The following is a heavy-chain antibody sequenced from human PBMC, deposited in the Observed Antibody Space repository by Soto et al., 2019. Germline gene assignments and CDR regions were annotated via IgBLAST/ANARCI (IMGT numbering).Heavy chain of an antibody. CDR3: ARDPGPYYDIPSGMDV. Sequence: QVQLVESGGGVVQPGRSLRLSCAASGFTFSSYGMHWVRQAPGKGLEWVAVIWYDGSNKYYADSVKGRFTISRDNSKNTLYLQMNSLRAEDTAVYYCARDPGPYYDIPSGMDVWGQGTTVTVSS. CDR2: IWYDGSNK. V-gene: IGHV3-33*01. CDR1: GFTFSSYG. D-gene: IGHD3-9*01. J-gene: IGHJ6*02.